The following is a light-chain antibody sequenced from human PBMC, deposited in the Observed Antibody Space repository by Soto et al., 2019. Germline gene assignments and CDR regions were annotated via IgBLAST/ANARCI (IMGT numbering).Light chain of an antibody. J-gene: IGKJ3*01. CDR2: DAS. Sequence: EIVLTQSPATLSLSPGERATLSCGASQSVSSYLAWYQQKPGQAPRLLIYDASSRATGIPARFSGSGSGTDFTLSISSLEPEDFAVYYCQQRETFGPGTKVDIK. CDR1: QSVSSY. V-gene: IGKV3-11*01. CDR3: QQRET.